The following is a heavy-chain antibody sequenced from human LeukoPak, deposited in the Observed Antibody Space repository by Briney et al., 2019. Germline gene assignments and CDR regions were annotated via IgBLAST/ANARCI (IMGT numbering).Heavy chain of an antibody. V-gene: IGHV3-30*18. CDR2: MSFDGSHT. CDR1: GFTFSSYW. J-gene: IGHJ4*02. Sequence: GGSLRLSCAASGFTFSSYWMTWVRQAPGKGLEWVAVMSFDGSHTYYADSVKGRFTISRDNSKNTLYLQMSSLRAEDTAVYYCAKERVDWRYFDYWGQGTLVTVSS. CDR3: AKERVDWRYFDY. D-gene: IGHD3-9*01.